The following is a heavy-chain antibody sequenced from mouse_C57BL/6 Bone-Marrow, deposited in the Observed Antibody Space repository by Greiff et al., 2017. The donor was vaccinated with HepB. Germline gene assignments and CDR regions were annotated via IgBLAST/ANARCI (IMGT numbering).Heavy chain of an antibody. J-gene: IGHJ3*01. Sequence: QVQLKQSGAELVRPGASVKLSCKASGYTFTDYYINWVKQRPGQGLEWIARIYPGSGNTYYNEKFKGKATLTAEKSSSTAYMQLSSLTSEDSAVYFCARSGYYGSSFAYWGQGTLVTVSA. CDR3: ARSGYYGSSFAY. D-gene: IGHD1-1*01. CDR1: GYTFTDYY. CDR2: IYPGSGNT. V-gene: IGHV1-76*01.